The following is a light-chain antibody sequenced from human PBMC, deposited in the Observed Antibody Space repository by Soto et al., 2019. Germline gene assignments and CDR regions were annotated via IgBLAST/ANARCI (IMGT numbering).Light chain of an antibody. CDR2: GAS. J-gene: IGKJ2*01. CDR3: QQYNDWPPVT. CDR1: QSVSNN. Sequence: EIVMTQSPATLSVSLGERATLACRASQSVSNNLAWYQQKPGQTPRLLIYGASTRATGNPVRFSASGSGTEFTLTISSLQSENFAVYYCQQYNDWPPVTFGQGTKLEIK. V-gene: IGKV3-15*01.